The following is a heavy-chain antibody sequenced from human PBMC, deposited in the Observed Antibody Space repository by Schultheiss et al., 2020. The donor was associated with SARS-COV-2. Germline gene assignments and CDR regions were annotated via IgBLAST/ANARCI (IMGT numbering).Heavy chain of an antibody. J-gene: IGHJ1*01. D-gene: IGHD2-21*02. CDR1: GGSFSGYY. V-gene: IGHV4-34*01. Sequence: GSLRLSCAVYGGSFSGYYWSWIRQPPGKGLEWIGEINHSGSTNYNPSLKSRVTISLDTSQNRVSLILTSVTAADTAVYYCTRGPVTNCAGADCLPRFWGQGTLVTVSS. CDR2: INHSGST. CDR3: TRGPVTNCAGADCLPRF.